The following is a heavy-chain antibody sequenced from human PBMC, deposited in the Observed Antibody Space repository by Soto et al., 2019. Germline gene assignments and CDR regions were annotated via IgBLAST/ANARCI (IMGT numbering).Heavy chain of an antibody. D-gene: IGHD5-18*01. CDR2: IYWDDAK. CDR1: GFSLSTSGVG. CDR3: AHLRGYRDFDY. J-gene: IGHJ4*02. Sequence: QITLKESGPTLVKPTQNLALTCSFSGFSLSTSGVGVGWIRQPPGKALEWLTLIYWDDAKRYSPSLQSRLSXTXXTSKNQVVLTLTNMDPVDTATYYCAHLRGYRDFDYWGQGTLVTVSS. V-gene: IGHV2-5*02.